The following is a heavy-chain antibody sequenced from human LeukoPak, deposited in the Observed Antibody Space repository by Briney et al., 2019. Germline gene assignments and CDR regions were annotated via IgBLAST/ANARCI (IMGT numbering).Heavy chain of an antibody. D-gene: IGHD3-22*01. J-gene: IGHJ4*02. CDR3: ARDVEICYDSSDISGGY. CDR1: GYTFTSYG. CDR2: ISAYNGDT. Sequence: ASVKVSCKASGYTFTSYGISWVRQAPGLGLEWMGWISAYNGDTNYAQKFQGRVTMTTDTSTSTAYMELRSLRSDDTAMYYCARDVEICYDSSDISGGYWGQGTLVTVSS. V-gene: IGHV1-18*01.